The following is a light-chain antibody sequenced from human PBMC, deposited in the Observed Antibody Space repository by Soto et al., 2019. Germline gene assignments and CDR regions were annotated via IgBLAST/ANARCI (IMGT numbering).Light chain of an antibody. CDR3: QQYIRSPYT. J-gene: IGKJ3*01. Sequence: DIVLTQSPASLSLSPGERATLSCRASQSISSTFIAWYQQKRGQAPSLLIFGASSRATGIPGRFSGSGSGTDFSLTISRLEPEDSAVYFCQQYIRSPYTFGPGTKVDIK. CDR2: GAS. CDR1: QSISSTF. V-gene: IGKV3-20*01.